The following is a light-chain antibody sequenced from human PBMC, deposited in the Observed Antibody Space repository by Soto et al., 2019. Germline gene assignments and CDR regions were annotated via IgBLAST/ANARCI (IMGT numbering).Light chain of an antibody. CDR1: QRISSSY. CDR3: QHYGSSPPYT. CDR2: GAS. J-gene: IGKJ2*01. Sequence: EIVLAQSPGTLSLSPGERATLSCTTSQRISSSYLAWYQQKPGQAPRFLIYGASGRATDIPDRFSGSGSGTDFTLTISRLEPEDFAVYYCQHYGSSPPYTSGQGTKVDIK. V-gene: IGKV3-20*01.